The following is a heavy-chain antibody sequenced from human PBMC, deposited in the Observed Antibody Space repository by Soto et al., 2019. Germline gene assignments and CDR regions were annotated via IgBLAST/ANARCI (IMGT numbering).Heavy chain of an antibody. J-gene: IGHJ4*02. V-gene: IGHV3-30*18. CDR1: GFTFSSYG. Sequence: QVQLVESGGGVVQPGSSLRLSCSASGFTFSSYGMHWVRQAPGKGLEWVAIISYDGNNKYYADSVKGRFTISRDNFKNTLYLQMNSLRAEDTAVYYCAKRYSYGKNYFDYWGQGTLVTVSS. CDR2: ISYDGNNK. CDR3: AKRYSYGKNYFDY. D-gene: IGHD5-18*01.